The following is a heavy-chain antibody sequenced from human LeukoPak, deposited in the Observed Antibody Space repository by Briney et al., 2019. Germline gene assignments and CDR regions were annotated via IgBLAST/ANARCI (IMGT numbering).Heavy chain of an antibody. CDR1: GFTFSSYS. Sequence: GGSLRLSCAASGFTFSSYSMNWVRQAPGKGLEWVSYISSSSSTIYYADSVKGRFTISRDNAKNSLYLQMNSLRAEDTAVYYCARERIVGAASTRYYGMDVWGQGTTVTVSS. D-gene: IGHD1-26*01. CDR3: ARERIVGAASTRYYGMDV. J-gene: IGHJ6*02. V-gene: IGHV3-48*01. CDR2: ISSSSSTI.